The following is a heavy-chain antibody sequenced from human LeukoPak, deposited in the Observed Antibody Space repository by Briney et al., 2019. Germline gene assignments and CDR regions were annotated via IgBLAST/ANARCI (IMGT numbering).Heavy chain of an antibody. Sequence: SETLSLTCAVYGGSFSGYYWSWIRQPPGKGLEWIGEINHSGSTNYNPSLKSRVTISVDTSKNQFSLKLSSVTAADTAVYYCARVSSPRFLEWLRNLYYYYYMDVWGKGTTVTVSS. CDR3: ARVSSPRFLEWLRNLYYYYYMDV. CDR2: INHSGST. CDR1: GGSFSGYY. D-gene: IGHD3-3*01. J-gene: IGHJ6*03. V-gene: IGHV4-34*01.